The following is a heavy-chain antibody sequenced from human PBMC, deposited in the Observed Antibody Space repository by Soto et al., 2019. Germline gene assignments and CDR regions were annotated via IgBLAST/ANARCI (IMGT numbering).Heavy chain of an antibody. D-gene: IGHD6-19*01. Sequence: PGGSLRLSCAASGFTFSSYGMHWVRQAPGKGLEWVAVISYDGSNKYYADSVKGRFTISRDNSKNTLYLQMNSLRAEDTALYYCAKDDSSGWPRYYYGMDVWGQGTTVTVSS. CDR3: AKDDSSGWPRYYYGMDV. CDR1: GFTFSSYG. CDR2: ISYDGSNK. V-gene: IGHV3-30*18. J-gene: IGHJ6*02.